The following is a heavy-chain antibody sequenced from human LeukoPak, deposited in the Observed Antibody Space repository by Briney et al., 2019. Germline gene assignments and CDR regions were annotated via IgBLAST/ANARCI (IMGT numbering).Heavy chain of an antibody. CDR2: ISWNSGSI. CDR1: GFTFDDYA. V-gene: IGHV3-9*03. Sequence: SLRLSCAASGFTFDDYAMHWVRQAPGKGLEWVSGISWNSGSIGYADSVKGRFTISRDNAKNSPYLQMNSLRAEDMALYYCAKDSQGYCSSTSCLDYWGQGTLVTVSS. CDR3: AKDSQGYCSSTSCLDY. J-gene: IGHJ4*02. D-gene: IGHD2-2*01.